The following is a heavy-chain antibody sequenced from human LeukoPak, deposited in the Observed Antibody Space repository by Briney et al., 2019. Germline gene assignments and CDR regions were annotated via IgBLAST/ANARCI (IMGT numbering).Heavy chain of an antibody. Sequence: SVRLSCTASGGTFSSYAISWVRQAPGQGLDWMGGVIPIFGTANYAQKFQGRVTITAGESTSTAYMELSSLRSEDTAVYYCARIKVDILTGSSRDAFDIWGQGTMVTVSS. V-gene: IGHV1-69*01. CDR2: VIPIFGTA. CDR3: ARIKVDILTGSSRDAFDI. D-gene: IGHD3-9*01. J-gene: IGHJ3*02. CDR1: GGTFSSYA.